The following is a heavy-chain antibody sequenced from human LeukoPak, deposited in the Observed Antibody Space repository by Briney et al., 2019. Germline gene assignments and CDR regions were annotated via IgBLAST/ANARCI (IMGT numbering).Heavy chain of an antibody. V-gene: IGHV3-23*01. Sequence: GGSLRLSCAASGSTFSSYAMSWVRQAPGKGLEWVSAISGSGGSTYYADSVKGRFTISRDNSKNTLYLQMNSLRAEDTAVYYCAKAGYSSSWYPGDLDYWGQGTLVTVSS. D-gene: IGHD6-13*01. CDR1: GSTFSSYA. J-gene: IGHJ4*02. CDR3: AKAGYSSSWYPGDLDY. CDR2: ISGSGGST.